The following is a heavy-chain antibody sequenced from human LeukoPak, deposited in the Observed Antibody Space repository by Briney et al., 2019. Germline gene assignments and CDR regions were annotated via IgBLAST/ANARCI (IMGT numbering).Heavy chain of an antibody. Sequence: TGGSLRLSCAASGFSFSSYSMNWVRQAPGKGLEWVSYISSSSSKISYADSVKGRFTISRGNAKNSLYLQMNSLRDEDTAVYYCAREDRVIDGMDVWGQGTTVTVSS. J-gene: IGHJ6*02. V-gene: IGHV3-48*02. CDR1: GFSFSSYS. D-gene: IGHD2/OR15-2a*01. CDR2: ISSSSSKI. CDR3: AREDRVIDGMDV.